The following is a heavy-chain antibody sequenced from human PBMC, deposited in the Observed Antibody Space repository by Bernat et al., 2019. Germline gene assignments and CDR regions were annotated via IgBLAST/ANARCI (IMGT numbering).Heavy chain of an antibody. V-gene: IGHV3-48*03. D-gene: IGHD1-1*01. Sequence: EVQLVESGGGLVQPGGSLRLSCAASGFTFSSYEMNWVRQAPGKGLEWVSYISSSGSTIYYADSVKGRFTISRDNAKNSLYLQMNSLRAEDTAVYYCARDVPSQLERPAFDIWGQGTMVTVSS. CDR2: ISSSGSTI. CDR3: ARDVPSQLERPAFDI. J-gene: IGHJ3*02. CDR1: GFTFSSYE.